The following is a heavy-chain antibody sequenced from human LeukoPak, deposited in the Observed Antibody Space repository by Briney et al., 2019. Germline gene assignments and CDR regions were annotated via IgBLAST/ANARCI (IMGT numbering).Heavy chain of an antibody. CDR1: GFTFSSYS. J-gene: IGHJ4*02. Sequence: GGSLRLSCAASGFTFSSYSMNWVRQAPGKGLEWVSSISSSSSYIYYADSVKGRFTISRDNAKNSLYLQMNSLRAEDTAVYYCAREITSGWYSDYWGERTLVTVSS. D-gene: IGHD6-19*01. CDR2: ISSSSSYI. CDR3: AREITSGWYSDY. V-gene: IGHV3-21*01.